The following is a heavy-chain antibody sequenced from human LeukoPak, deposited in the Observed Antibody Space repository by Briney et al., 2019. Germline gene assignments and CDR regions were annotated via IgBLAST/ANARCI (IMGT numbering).Heavy chain of an antibody. D-gene: IGHD6-13*01. Sequence: SVKVSCKASGGTFSSYAISWVRQAPGQGLEWMGGIIPIFGTANYAQKFQGRVTITADESTSTAYMELSSLRSEDTAVYYCARDGQEGIQVDVWGQGTTVTVSS. CDR1: GGTFSSYA. J-gene: IGHJ6*02. V-gene: IGHV1-69*01. CDR3: ARDGQEGIQVDV. CDR2: IIPIFGTA.